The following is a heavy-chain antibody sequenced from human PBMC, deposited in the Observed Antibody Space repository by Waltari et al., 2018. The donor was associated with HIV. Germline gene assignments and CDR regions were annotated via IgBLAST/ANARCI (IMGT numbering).Heavy chain of an antibody. J-gene: IGHJ3*02. CDR2: INAGNGNT. V-gene: IGHV1-3*01. CDR1: GYSFTTYA. Sequence: QVQLVQTGAEVKKPGASVPVSCKASGYSFTTYAMHWVRQAHGQRHEWMGWINAGNGNTKYSQKFQGRVTITRDTSASTAYMELSSLRSEDTAVYYCARVLYYSDSSGYYYSGFDIWGQGTMVTVSS. D-gene: IGHD3-22*01. CDR3: ARVLYYSDSSGYYYSGFDI.